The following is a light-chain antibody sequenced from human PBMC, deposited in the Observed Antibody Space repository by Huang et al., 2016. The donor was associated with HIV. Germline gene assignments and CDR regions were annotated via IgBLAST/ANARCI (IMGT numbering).Light chain of an antibody. V-gene: IGKV2-30*02. Sequence: VVLTQSPLYLSVTLGQPASISCRSSQSLIHSNGNTYLNWFQQRPGQSPRRLISQVSRRDSGVPDRFSGSGSGTDFPLKISRVEADDVGVYYCMQGTHLFTFGGGTRVDIK. CDR2: QVS. CDR1: QSLIHSNGNTY. CDR3: MQGTHLFT. J-gene: IGKJ4*01.